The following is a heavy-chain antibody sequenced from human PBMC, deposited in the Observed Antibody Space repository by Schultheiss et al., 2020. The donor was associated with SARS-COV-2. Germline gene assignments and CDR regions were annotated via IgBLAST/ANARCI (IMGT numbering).Heavy chain of an antibody. CDR2: IYHSGST. CDR1: GYSISSSNW. Sequence: SQTLSLTCAVSGYSISSSNWWGWIRQPPGQGLEWIGSIYHSGSTYYNPSLKSRVTISVDTSKNQFSLKLSSVTAADTAVYYCARLRPAVASVWGQGTTVTVSS. CDR3: ARLRPAVASV. V-gene: IGHV4-38-2*01. J-gene: IGHJ6*02. D-gene: IGHD6-19*01.